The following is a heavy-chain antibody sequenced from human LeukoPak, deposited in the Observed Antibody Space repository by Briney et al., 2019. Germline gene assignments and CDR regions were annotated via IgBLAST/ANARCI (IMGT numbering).Heavy chain of an antibody. CDR2: ISAYNGNT. CDR3: ARLSDYGSSWYFYYYGMDV. V-gene: IGHV1-18*01. D-gene: IGHD6-13*01. J-gene: IGHJ6*02. CDR1: GYTFTSYG. Sequence: ASVKVSCKASGYTFTSYGISWVRQAPGQGLEWMGWISAYNGNTNYAQKLQGRVTMTTDTSTSTAYMELRSLRSDDTAVYHCARLSDYGSSWYFYYYGMDVWGQGTTVTVSS.